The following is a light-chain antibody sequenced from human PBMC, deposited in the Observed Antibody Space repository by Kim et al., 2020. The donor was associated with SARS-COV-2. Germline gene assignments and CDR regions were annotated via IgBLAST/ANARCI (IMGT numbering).Light chain of an antibody. Sequence: DIQLTQSPSSLSASVGDRVTITCRASQGINNYLAWYQQKPGKVPKLLIYAASALQSGVPSRFSGSGSGTDFTLTITSLQPEGVAAYFRQPCMCSSWTFGRGTKVE. V-gene: IGKV1-27*01. CDR1: QGINNY. J-gene: IGKJ1*01. CDR2: AAS. CDR3: QPCMCSSWT.